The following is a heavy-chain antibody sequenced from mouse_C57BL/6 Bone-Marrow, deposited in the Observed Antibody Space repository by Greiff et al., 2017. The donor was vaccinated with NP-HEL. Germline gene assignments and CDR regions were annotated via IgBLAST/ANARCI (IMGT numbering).Heavy chain of an antibody. D-gene: IGHD3-2*02. CDR3: ARKGNSSVDY. CDR2: INPNYGTT. Sequence: LLESGPELVKPGASVKISCKASGYSFTDYNMNWVKQSNGKSLEWIGVINPNYGTTSYNQEFKGKATLTVDQSSSTAYMQLNSLTSEDAAVYYCARKGNSSVDYWGQGTTLTVSS. CDR1: GYSFTDYN. V-gene: IGHV1-39*01. J-gene: IGHJ2*01.